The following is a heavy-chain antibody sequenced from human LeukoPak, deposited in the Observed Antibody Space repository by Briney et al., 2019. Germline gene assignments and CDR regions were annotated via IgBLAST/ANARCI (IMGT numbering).Heavy chain of an antibody. CDR3: ARVRDIVVVPAADLFDY. Sequence: GGPLRLSCAASGFTFCSYSMNWVRQAPGKGLEWVSSISSSSSYIYYADSVKGRFTNSRDNAKNSLYLQMNSLRAEDTAVYYCARVRDIVVVPAADLFDYWGQGTLVTVSS. V-gene: IGHV3-21*01. CDR1: GFTFCSYS. D-gene: IGHD2-2*01. CDR2: ISSSSSYI. J-gene: IGHJ4*02.